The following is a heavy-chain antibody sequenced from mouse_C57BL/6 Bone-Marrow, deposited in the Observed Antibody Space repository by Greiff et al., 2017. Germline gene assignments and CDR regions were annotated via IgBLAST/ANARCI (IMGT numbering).Heavy chain of an antibody. CDR1: GYSFTDYN. CDR2: INPNYGTT. D-gene: IGHD1-1*01. J-gene: IGHJ4*01. CDR3: ALYYYGMGAMDY. V-gene: IGHV1-39*01. Sequence: VEPGASVKISCKASGYSFTDYNMNWVKQSNGKSLEWIGVINPNYGTTSYNQKFKGKATLTVDQSSSTAYMQLNSLTSEDSAVYYCALYYYGMGAMDYWGQGTSVTVSS.